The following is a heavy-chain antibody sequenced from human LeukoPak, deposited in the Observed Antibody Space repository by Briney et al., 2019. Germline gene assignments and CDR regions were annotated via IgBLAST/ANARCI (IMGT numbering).Heavy chain of an antibody. J-gene: IGHJ4*02. V-gene: IGHV4-30-2*01. CDR2: ISHSGST. CDR3: ARLSWELLFDY. Sequence: PSQTLSLTCTVSGGSISSGGYYWSWIRQPPGKGLEWIGYISHSGSTSYNPSLKSRVTISVDRSKNQFSLKLSSVTAADTAVYYCARLSWELLFDYWGQGTLVTVSS. D-gene: IGHD1-26*01. CDR1: GGSISSGGYY.